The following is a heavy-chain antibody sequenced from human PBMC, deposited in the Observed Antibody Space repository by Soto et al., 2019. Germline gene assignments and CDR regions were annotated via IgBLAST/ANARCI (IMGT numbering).Heavy chain of an antibody. CDR3: ARAPGVRFYFDS. Sequence: SETLSLTCTVSGGSISTYYWSWIRQPPGKGLEWIGYIYYSGSTNYNPSLKSRVTISLDTSKNQFSLMLSSVTAADTALYYCARAPGVRFYFDSWGQGTLVTVSS. D-gene: IGHD4-17*01. V-gene: IGHV4-59*01. CDR2: IYYSGST. J-gene: IGHJ4*02. CDR1: GGSISTYY.